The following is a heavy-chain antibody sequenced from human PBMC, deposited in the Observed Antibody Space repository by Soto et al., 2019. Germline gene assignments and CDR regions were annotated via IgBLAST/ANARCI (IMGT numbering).Heavy chain of an antibody. V-gene: IGHV3-30*03. CDR1: GFTFSSYG. J-gene: IGHJ4*02. D-gene: IGHD6-19*01. CDR3: ARESIAVAVIDY. Sequence: HPGGSLRLSCAASGFTFSSYGMHWVRQAPGKGLEWVAVISYDGSNKYYADSVKGRFTISRDNSKNTLYLQMNSLRAEDTAVYYCARESIAVAVIDYWGQGTLVTGSS. CDR2: ISYDGSNK.